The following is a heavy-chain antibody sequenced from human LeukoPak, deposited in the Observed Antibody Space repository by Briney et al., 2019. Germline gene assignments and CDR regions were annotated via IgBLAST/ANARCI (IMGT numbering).Heavy chain of an antibody. Sequence: SETLSLTCTVSGGSVSSSSYYGGWIRQPPGRGLEWIATIYYNGNTYYSPSLKNRVTISLDTSKNQFSLKVSSVTAADTAVYYCARGGSGWLFDYWGQGTLVTVSS. CDR1: GGSVSSSSYY. D-gene: IGHD6-19*01. J-gene: IGHJ4*02. CDR2: IYYNGNT. V-gene: IGHV4-39*07. CDR3: ARGGSGWLFDY.